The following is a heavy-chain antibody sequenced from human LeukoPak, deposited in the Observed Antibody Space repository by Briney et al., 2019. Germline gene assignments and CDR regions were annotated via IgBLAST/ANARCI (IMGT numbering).Heavy chain of an antibody. D-gene: IGHD4-11*01. V-gene: IGHV1-69*05. CDR3: ARAPTPSTNYYYYYMDV. Sequence: GSSVKVSCKASGGTFSSYAISWVRQAPGQGLEWMGRIIPIFGTANYAQKFQGRVTITTDESTSTAYMELSSLRSEDTAVYYCARAPTPSTNYYYYYMDVWGKGTTVTVSS. CDR1: GGTFSSYA. CDR2: IIPIFGTA. J-gene: IGHJ6*03.